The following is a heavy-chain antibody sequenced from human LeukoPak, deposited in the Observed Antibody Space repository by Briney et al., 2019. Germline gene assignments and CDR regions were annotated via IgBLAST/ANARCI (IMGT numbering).Heavy chain of an antibody. CDR1: GGSISSSS. J-gene: IGHJ1*01. V-gene: IGHV4-59*12. CDR3: ATLFRTYYYGSGSYRRSEYFQH. Sequence: PSETLSLTCTVSGGSISSSSWSWVRQDPGKRLEWIGFIWYSGDTDYNPSLRSRVTISVDTSKNQFSLKLSSVTAADTAVYYCATLFRTYYYGSGSYRRSEYFQHWGQGTLVTVSS. CDR2: IWYSGDT. D-gene: IGHD3-10*01.